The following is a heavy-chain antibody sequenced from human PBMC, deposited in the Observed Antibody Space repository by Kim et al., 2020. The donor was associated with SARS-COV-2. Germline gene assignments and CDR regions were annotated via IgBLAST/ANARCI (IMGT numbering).Heavy chain of an antibody. CDR3: ARDMNPTVYDY. D-gene: IGHD4-4*01. Sequence: ASVKVSCKASGYTFKSYPIHWLRQAPGQRLEWMGWVNAANDETKYSQKFQGRVTITRDTSANTAYMDLHSLTFEDTAIYYCARDMNPTVYDYWGQGTLVT. CDR1: GYTFKSYP. CDR2: VNAANDET. V-gene: IGHV1-3*01. J-gene: IGHJ4*02.